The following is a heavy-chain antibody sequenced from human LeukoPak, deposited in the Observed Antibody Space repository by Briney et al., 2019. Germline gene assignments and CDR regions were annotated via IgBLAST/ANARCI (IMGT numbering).Heavy chain of an antibody. Sequence: SETLSLTCTVSGGSISSYYWSWIRQPPGKGLEWIGYIYYSGSTNYNPSLKSRVTISVDTSKNQFSLKLSSVTAADTAVYYCARGSSWYGSNWFDPWGQGTLVTVSS. CDR3: ARGSSWYGSNWFDP. CDR1: GGSISSYY. V-gene: IGHV4-59*12. D-gene: IGHD6-13*01. CDR2: IYYSGST. J-gene: IGHJ5*02.